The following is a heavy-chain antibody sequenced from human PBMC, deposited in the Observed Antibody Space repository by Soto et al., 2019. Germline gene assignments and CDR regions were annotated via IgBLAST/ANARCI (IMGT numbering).Heavy chain of an antibody. CDR2: IYYSGST. CDR1: GGSISSGGYY. D-gene: IGHD6-6*01. V-gene: IGHV4-31*03. CDR3: ARNQWYSSSPYEYYFDY. Sequence: SETLSLTCTVSGGSISSGGYYWSWIRQHPGKGLEWIGYIYYSGSTYYNPSLKSRVTISVDTSKNQFSLKLSSVTAADTAVYYCARNQWYSSSPYEYYFDYWGQGTLVTVSS. J-gene: IGHJ4*02.